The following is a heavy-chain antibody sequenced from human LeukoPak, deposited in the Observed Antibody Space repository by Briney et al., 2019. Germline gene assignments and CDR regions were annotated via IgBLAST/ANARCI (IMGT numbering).Heavy chain of an antibody. CDR2: IYYSGGT. CDR1: GGSISSSNW. D-gene: IGHD3-3*01. J-gene: IGHJ4*02. V-gene: IGHV4-61*01. CDR3: ARWYDFWSGYSRTYYFDY. Sequence: PSGTLSLTCAVSGGSISSSNWWSWIRQPPGKGLEWIGYIYYSGGTNYNPSLKSRVTISVDTSKNQFSLKLSSVTAADTAVYYCARWYDFWSGYSRTYYFDYWGQGTLVTVSS.